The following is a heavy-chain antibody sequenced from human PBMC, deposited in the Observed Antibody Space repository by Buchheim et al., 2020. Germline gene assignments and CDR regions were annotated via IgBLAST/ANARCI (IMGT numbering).Heavy chain of an antibody. D-gene: IGHD1-7*01. Sequence: DVQLVESGGGLVQPGGSLRLSCAASGFTFSSNWMSWVRQAPGKGLEWVAIISNDGDKTYYVDPVKGRFTISRDNAKNSLYLQMNSLRAEDTAVYYCARSDMIGTTDYWGQGTL. CDR3: ARSDMIGTTDY. CDR2: ISNDGDKT. CDR1: GFTFSSNW. V-gene: IGHV3-7*01. J-gene: IGHJ4*02.